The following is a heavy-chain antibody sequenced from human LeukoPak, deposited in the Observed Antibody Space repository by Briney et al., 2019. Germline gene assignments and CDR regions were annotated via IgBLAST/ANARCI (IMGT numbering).Heavy chain of an antibody. CDR1: GFTFSIYS. Sequence: GESLRLSCAASGFTFSIYSMNWVRQAPGKGLEWSSYISRSTTTIYYADSVKGRFTISRDNAKNSLYLQMNSLRAEDTAVYYCARDLNERASDYWGQGTLVTVSS. V-gene: IGHV3-48*01. D-gene: IGHD1-1*01. CDR3: ARDLNERASDY. J-gene: IGHJ4*02. CDR2: ISRSTTTI.